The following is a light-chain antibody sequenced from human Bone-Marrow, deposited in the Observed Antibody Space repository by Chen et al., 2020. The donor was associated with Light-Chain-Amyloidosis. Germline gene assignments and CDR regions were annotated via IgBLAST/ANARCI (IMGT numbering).Light chain of an antibody. CDR1: QSVLYSSNNKNY. CDR2: WAS. V-gene: IGKV4-1*01. Sequence: DIVMTQSPDSLAVSLGERATINCKSSQSVLYSSNNKNYLAWHQQKTGQPPKLLIYWASIRESGVPDRFSGSGSGTDFTLTITTLQAEDVAVYYCQQHYDTPWTFGQGTKVEIK. J-gene: IGKJ1*01. CDR3: QQHYDTPWT.